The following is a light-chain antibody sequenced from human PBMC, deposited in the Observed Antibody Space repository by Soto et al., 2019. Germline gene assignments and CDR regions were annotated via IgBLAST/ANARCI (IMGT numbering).Light chain of an antibody. CDR2: AAS. V-gene: IGKV1-12*01. CDR3: QQANSFPRT. Sequence: IQMTQSPSTLSGSVGDRVTITCRPSQTISSWLGWYQQKPGKAPKLLIYAASSVQSGVPSRFSGSGSGTDFTLTISSLQPEDFATYYCQQANSFPRTFGGGTKVDI. J-gene: IGKJ4*01. CDR1: QTISSW.